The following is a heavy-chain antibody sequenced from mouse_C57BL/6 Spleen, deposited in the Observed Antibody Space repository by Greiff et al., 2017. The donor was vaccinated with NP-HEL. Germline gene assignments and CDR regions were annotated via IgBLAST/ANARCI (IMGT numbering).Heavy chain of an antibody. CDR3: TTHYGNYAFDY. Sequence: VQLQQSGAELVRPGASVKLSCTASGFNITDDYMHWVKQRPEQGLEWIGWIDPENGDTEYASKFQGKATITADTSSNTAYLQLSSLTSEDTAVYYCTTHYGNYAFDYWGQGTTLTVSS. D-gene: IGHD2-1*01. J-gene: IGHJ2*01. CDR1: GFNITDDY. V-gene: IGHV14-4*01. CDR2: IDPENGDT.